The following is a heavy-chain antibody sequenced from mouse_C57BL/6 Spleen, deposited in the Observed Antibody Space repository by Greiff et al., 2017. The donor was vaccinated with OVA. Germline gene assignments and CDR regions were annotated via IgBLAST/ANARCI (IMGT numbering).Heavy chain of an antibody. CDR2: IYPRSGNT. Sequence: VQLQESGAELARPGASVKLSCKASGYTFTSYGISWVKQRTGQGLEWIGEIYPRSGNTYYNEKFKGKATLTADKSSSTAYMELRSLTSEDSAVYFCASEEGDWYFDVWGTGTTVTVSS. CDR3: ASEEGDWYFDV. CDR1: GYTFTSYG. J-gene: IGHJ1*03. V-gene: IGHV1-81*01.